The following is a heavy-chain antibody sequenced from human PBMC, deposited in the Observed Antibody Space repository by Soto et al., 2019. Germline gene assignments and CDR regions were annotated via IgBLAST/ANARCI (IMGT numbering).Heavy chain of an antibody. V-gene: IGHV3-7*01. J-gene: IGHJ6*02. D-gene: IGHD3-10*01. CDR2: IKADGNEK. Sequence: EGTLRLSCTPSPFTFSIYCMSWVRQAPGKGLEWVANIKADGNEKHYVDSVKGRFTISRDYAKNSLYLQVNTLRVEDTAVYSCARRDGSGTYLYYGMDVWCQGTTVTVSS. CDR1: PFTFSIYC. CDR3: ARRDGSGTYLYYGMDV.